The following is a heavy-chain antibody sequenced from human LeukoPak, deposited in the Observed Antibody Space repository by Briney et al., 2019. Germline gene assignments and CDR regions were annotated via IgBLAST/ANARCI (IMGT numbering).Heavy chain of an antibody. CDR3: ARESRDIVVVVAATPRGGIDY. CDR2: IYYSGST. V-gene: IGHV4-39*07. D-gene: IGHD2-15*01. J-gene: IGHJ4*02. Sequence: SETLSLTCTVSGGSISSSSYYWGWIRQPPGKGLEWIGSIYYSGSTYYNPSLKSRVTISVDTSKNQFSLKLSSVTAADTAVYYCARESRDIVVVVAATPRGGIDYWGQGTPVTVSS. CDR1: GGSISSSSYY.